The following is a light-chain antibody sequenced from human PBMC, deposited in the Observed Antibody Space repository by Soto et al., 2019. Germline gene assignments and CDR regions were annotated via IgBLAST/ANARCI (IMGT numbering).Light chain of an antibody. J-gene: IGKJ3*01. Sequence: DIQMTQSPSSLSASVGDRVTITCRASQGFSNYLAWYQQKPGTVPKLLIYAASTLQSGVPSRFSGSGSGRDFTLNISDLRPEDFATYYCQQSFSIPFTFGPGTKVDIK. V-gene: IGKV1-27*01. CDR2: AAS. CDR1: QGFSNY. CDR3: QQSFSIPFT.